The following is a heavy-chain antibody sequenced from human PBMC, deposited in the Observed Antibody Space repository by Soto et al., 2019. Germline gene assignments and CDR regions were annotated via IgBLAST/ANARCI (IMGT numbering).Heavy chain of an antibody. J-gene: IGHJ4*02. V-gene: IGHV4-59*08. CDR1: GGSISTYY. Sequence: QVQLQESGPGLVKPSETLSLTCTVSGGSISTYYWSWIRQPPGKGLEWIGYIYYSGSASYNPSLKSRATISLDTSKNQFSLRLSSVTAADTAVYYCARGGHCTNGVCSALDYWGQGTLVTVSS. D-gene: IGHD2-8*01. CDR2: IYYSGSA. CDR3: ARGGHCTNGVCSALDY.